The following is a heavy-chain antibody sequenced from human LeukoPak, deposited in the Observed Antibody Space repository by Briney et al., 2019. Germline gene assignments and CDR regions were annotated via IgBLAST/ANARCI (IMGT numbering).Heavy chain of an antibody. Sequence: NPSETLSLTCTVSGGSISSYYWSWIRQPPGKGLEWIGYIHYTGSTNHNPSLKSRITISIDTSKNQFSLKLSSVTAADTAVYYCAGTSSSYCSGGSCYGKFQTWGQGTLVTVSS. D-gene: IGHD2-15*01. CDR1: GGSISSYY. CDR2: IHYTGST. V-gene: IGHV4-59*08. J-gene: IGHJ1*01. CDR3: AGTSSSYCSGGSCYGKFQT.